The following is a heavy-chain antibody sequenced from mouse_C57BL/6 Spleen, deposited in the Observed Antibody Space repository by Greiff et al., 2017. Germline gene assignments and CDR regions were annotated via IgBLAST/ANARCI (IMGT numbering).Heavy chain of an antibody. V-gene: IGHV7-3*01. CDR3: ARYIELTGDVGYFDY. D-gene: IGHD4-1*01. J-gene: IGHJ2*01. CDR2: IRNKANGYTT. CDR1: GFTFTDYY. Sequence: EVKVEESGGGLVQPGGSLSLSCAASGFTFTDYYMSWVRQPPGKALEWLGFIRNKANGYTTEYSATVKGRFTISRDNSQSILYLQMNALRAEDSATYYCARYIELTGDVGYFDYWGQGTTLTVSS.